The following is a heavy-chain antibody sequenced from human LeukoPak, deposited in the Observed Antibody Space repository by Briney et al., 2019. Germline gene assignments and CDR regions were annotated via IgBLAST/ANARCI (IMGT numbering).Heavy chain of an antibody. V-gene: IGHV3-66*01. CDR3: ARDLPPPGIAAAGTSQDY. D-gene: IGHD6-13*01. J-gene: IGHJ4*02. Sequence: PGGSLRLSCAASGFTVSSNYMSWVRQAPGKGLEWVSVIYSGGSTYYAASVKGRFTISRDNSKNTLYLQMNSLRAEDTAVYYCARDLPPPGIAAAGTSQDYWGQGTLVTVSS. CDR2: IYSGGST. CDR1: GFTVSSNY.